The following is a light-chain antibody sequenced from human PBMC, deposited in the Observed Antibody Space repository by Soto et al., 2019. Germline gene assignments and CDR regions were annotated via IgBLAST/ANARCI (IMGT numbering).Light chain of an antibody. CDR2: DVS. J-gene: IGLJ1*01. Sequence: SALTQPASVYGSPGQSITISCTGTSSDVGGYHYVSWYQQYPGKAPKVMIYDVSNRPSGVSNRFSGSKSGTTASLTISGLQAEDEADYYCSSYTSSSTYVFGTGTKVTVL. CDR3: SSYTSSSTYV. CDR1: SSDVGGYHY. V-gene: IGLV2-14*01.